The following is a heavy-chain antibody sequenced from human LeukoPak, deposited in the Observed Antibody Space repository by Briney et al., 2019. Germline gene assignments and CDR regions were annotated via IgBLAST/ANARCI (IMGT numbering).Heavy chain of an antibody. J-gene: IGHJ4*02. CDR2: INQDGSEK. CDR3: TTFYSRLTDY. D-gene: IGHD2/OR15-2a*01. V-gene: IGHV3-7*03. Sequence: GGSLRLSCAASGFIFNTYWINWVRQAPGNGLEWLASINQDGSEKYYVDSVKGRFTISRDNAKNSLYLQMNSLTAEDTAVYYCTTFYSRLTDYWGQGTVVTVSS. CDR1: GFIFNTYW.